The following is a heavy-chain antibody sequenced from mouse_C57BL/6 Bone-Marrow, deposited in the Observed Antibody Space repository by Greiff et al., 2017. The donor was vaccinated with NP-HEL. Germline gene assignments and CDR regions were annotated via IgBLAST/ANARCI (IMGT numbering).Heavy chain of an antibody. D-gene: IGHD3-3*01. Sequence: EVQLQESVAELVRPGASVKLSCTASGFNITNTYMHWVKQRPEQGLEWIGRIDPANGNTKYDPKFQGKATITADTSSNTAYLQLSSLTSEDTAIYDCASRGLGQGYAMDYWGQGTSVTVSS. V-gene: IGHV14-3*01. CDR3: ASRGLGQGYAMDY. CDR1: GFNITNTY. CDR2: IDPANGNT. J-gene: IGHJ4*01.